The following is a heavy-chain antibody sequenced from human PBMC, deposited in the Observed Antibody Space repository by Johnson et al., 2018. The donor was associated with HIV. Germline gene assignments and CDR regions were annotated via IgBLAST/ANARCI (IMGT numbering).Heavy chain of an antibody. CDR2: FFSGGSK. J-gene: IGHJ3*02. Sequence: VQLVESGGRAVWRGGSLRFSCDNCAMAWVRKAPGKGLEWGSVFFSGGSKYYADSVKGRFTISRDNAKNSLYLQMNSLRAEDTAVYYCARGLKGAFDIWGQGTRVTVSA. V-gene: IGHV3-66*01. CDR1: A. CDR3: ARGLKGAFDI.